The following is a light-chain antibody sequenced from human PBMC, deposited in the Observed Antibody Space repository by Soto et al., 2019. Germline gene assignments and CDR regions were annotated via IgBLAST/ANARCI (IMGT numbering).Light chain of an antibody. Sequence: DIVMTQSPDSLAVSLGERATINCKSSQSVLYRSVNKDYLAWYQQKPGQPPKLLIYWASARASGVPDRFSGSGSGTDFTLTISSLQAEDVAVYSCQQYYNSPYTFGQGTKLEIK. V-gene: IGKV4-1*01. CDR1: QSVLYRSVNKDY. J-gene: IGKJ2*01. CDR2: WAS. CDR3: QQYYNSPYT.